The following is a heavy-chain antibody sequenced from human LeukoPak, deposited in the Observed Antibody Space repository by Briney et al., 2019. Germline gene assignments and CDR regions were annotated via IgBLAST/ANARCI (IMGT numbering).Heavy chain of an antibody. J-gene: IGHJ4*02. CDR2: IGTTTSTI. Sequence: SGGSLRLSCAASGFTFSSYSMNWVRQAPGKGLEWVSYIGTTTSTIYYADSVKGRFTISRDNAKNSLYLQMNSLRAEDTAVYYCARDRGYCRGTTCYAYYFDSWGQGTLVTVSS. V-gene: IGHV3-48*04. D-gene: IGHD2-2*01. CDR1: GFTFSSYS. CDR3: ARDRGYCRGTTCYAYYFDS.